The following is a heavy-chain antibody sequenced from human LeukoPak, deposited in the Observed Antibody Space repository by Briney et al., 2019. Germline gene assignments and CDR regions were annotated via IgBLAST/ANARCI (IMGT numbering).Heavy chain of an antibody. J-gene: IGHJ4*02. Sequence: SQTMSLTCTVSGGSLSSYYWSWIRQPPGKGLEWVGNIYYSGSNNYNPSLKSRVTISVDTSKNQFSLKVSSVTAADTAVYYCARDGGGNSRPFDYWGQGTPVTVSS. V-gene: IGHV4-59*01. D-gene: IGHD4-23*01. CDR1: GGSLSSYY. CDR3: ARDGGGNSRPFDY. CDR2: IYYSGSN.